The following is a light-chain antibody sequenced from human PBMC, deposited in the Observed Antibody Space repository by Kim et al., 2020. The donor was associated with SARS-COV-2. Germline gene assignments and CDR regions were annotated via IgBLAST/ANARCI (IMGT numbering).Light chain of an antibody. Sequence: APGRKPTLSCRASQRGTSRYLAWYQQKPGQAPRLLIYDASTRATGIPDRFSGSGSGTDFTLTISRLDPEDFAVYYCQQYGISPFTFGPGTKVDIK. CDR1: QRGTSRY. J-gene: IGKJ3*01. CDR3: QQYGISPFT. V-gene: IGKV3-20*01. CDR2: DAS.